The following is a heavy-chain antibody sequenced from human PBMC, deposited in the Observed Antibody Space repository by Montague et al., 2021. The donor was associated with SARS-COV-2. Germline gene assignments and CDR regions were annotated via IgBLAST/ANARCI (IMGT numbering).Heavy chain of an antibody. D-gene: IGHD3-9*01. CDR1: GGSASSGSFY. V-gene: IGHV4-61*01. Sequence: SETLSLTCTVSGGSASSGSFYWSWIRQPPGKGLELIGYIYYTGSSNYNPSLKSRVTISVDTSKNQFSLKLRSVTAADTAVYYCASLRGSAEILTAFQGVSYFYGMDVWGQGTTVTVSS. J-gene: IGHJ6*02. CDR2: IYYTGSS. CDR3: ASLRGSAEILTAFQGVSYFYGMDV.